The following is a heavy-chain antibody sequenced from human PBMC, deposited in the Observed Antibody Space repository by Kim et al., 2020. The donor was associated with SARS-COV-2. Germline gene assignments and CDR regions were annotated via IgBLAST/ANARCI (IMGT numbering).Heavy chain of an antibody. CDR1: GGSFSGYY. CDR3: ARVAGEVAIMIFGVVGQNWVYP. V-gene: IGHV4-34*01. J-gene: IGHJ5*02. D-gene: IGHD3-3*01. CDR2: INPSGST. Sequence: SETLSLTCAVYGGSFSGYYWSWIRQPPGKGLEWIGEINPSGSTNYNPSLKSRVTISVDTSKNQFSLKLSSVTAADTAVYYCARVAGEVAIMIFGVVGQNWVYPWGQGTLVTLSS.